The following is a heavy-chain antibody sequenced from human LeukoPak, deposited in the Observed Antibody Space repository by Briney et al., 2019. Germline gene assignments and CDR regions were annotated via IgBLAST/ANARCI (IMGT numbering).Heavy chain of an antibody. CDR3: ARHEWAFDAFDI. J-gene: IGHJ3*02. V-gene: IGHV4-59*08. Sequence: SETLSLTCTVSGGSISSYYWSWIRQPPGKGLEWIGYIYYSGSTNYNPSLKSRVTISVDTSKNQFSLKLSSVTAADTAVYYCARHEWAFDAFDIWGQGTMVTVSS. CDR1: GGSISSYY. D-gene: IGHD1-26*01. CDR2: IYYSGST.